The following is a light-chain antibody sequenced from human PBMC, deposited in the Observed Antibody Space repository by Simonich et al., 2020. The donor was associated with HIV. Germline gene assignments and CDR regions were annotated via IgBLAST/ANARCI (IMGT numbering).Light chain of an antibody. CDR2: DFT. J-gene: IGLJ2*01. CDR3: SSYTTSSTVV. Sequence: QSALTQPASVSGSHGQSITISCTGTSSDVGGYNYLSCYQQHPGKVPKIMIYDFTKRPSGVPDRFSGSKSGNTASLTVSGLQAEDEADYFCSSYTTSSTVVFGGGTKLTVL. CDR1: SSDVGGYNY. V-gene: IGLV2-14*01.